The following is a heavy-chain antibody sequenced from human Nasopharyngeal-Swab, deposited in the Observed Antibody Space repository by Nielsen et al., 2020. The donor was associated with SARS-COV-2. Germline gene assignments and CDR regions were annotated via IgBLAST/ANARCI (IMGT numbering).Heavy chain of an antibody. Sequence: GGSLRLSCAASGFTFSSYAMSWVRQAPGKGLEWVSAIRGSGGTTYYADSVKGRFTISRDNSKNTLHLQMNSLRVEDTGVYYCAKDLHSSSWPVGYWGQGTLVTVSS. J-gene: IGHJ4*02. CDR1: GFTFSSYA. CDR3: AKDLHSSSWPVGY. D-gene: IGHD6-6*01. CDR2: IRGSGGTT. V-gene: IGHV3-23*01.